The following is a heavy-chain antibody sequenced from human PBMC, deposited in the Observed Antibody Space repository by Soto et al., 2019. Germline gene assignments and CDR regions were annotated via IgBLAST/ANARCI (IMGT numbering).Heavy chain of an antibody. J-gene: IGHJ4*02. CDR3: ARYTYYDFLDY. Sequence: SETLSLTCAVSGGSISCGGYSWSWIRQPPGKGLEWIGYIYHSGSTYYNPSLKSRVTISVDRSKNQFSLKLSSVTAADTAVYYCARYTYYDFLDYWGQGTLVTVSS. CDR1: GGSISCGGYS. D-gene: IGHD3-3*01. V-gene: IGHV4-30-2*01. CDR2: IYHSGST.